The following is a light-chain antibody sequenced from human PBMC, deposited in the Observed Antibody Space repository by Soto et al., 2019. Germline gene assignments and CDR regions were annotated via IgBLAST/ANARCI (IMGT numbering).Light chain of an antibody. J-gene: IGKJ2*01. Sequence: DIQMTQSPSSLSASVGDRVTITCRASQGIRSGLGWYQQKPGKAPKRLIYAASIVLSGVPSRFIGSGAATAFTPTISSLKPEDFAPYYCLEHHSYPYTFGQGTKLEIK. V-gene: IGKV1-17*01. CDR2: AAS. CDR1: QGIRSG. CDR3: LEHHSYPYT.